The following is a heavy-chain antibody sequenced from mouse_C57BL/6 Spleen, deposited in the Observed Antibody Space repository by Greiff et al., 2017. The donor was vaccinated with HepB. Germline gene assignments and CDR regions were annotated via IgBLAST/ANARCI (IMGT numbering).Heavy chain of an antibody. CDR1: GYTFTSYW. J-gene: IGHJ4*01. Sequence: QVQLQQPGAELVKPGASVKMSCKASGYTFTSYWITWVKQRPGQGLEWIGDIYPGSGSTNYNEKFKSKATLTVDTSSSAAYMQLSSLTSEDSAVYYCAREGTRYYSAMDYWGQGTSVTVSS. D-gene: IGHD3-3*01. CDR2: IYPGSGST. CDR3: AREGTRYYSAMDY. V-gene: IGHV1-55*01.